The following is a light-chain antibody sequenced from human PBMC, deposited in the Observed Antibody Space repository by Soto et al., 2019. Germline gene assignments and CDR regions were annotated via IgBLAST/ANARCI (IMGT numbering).Light chain of an antibody. J-gene: IGKJ2*01. CDR1: QSVSSN. CDR3: QQYNNWPPYT. V-gene: IGKV3-15*01. Sequence: EIVMTQSQATLSLSPGERATLSGRASQSVSSNLAWYQQKPGQAPRLLIYGASTRATGIPARFSGSGSGTEFTLTISSLQSEDFAVYYCQQYNNWPPYTFGQGTKLEIK. CDR2: GAS.